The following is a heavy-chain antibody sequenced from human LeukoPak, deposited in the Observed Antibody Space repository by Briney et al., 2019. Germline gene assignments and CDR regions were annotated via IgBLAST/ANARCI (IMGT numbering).Heavy chain of an antibody. Sequence: ASVKVSCKASGYTFTSYYMHWVRQAPGQGLEWMGIINPSGGSTSYAQKFQGRVTMTRDTSTSTVYMELSSLRSEDTAVYYCARGPPYIVGVTAIGFFDYWGQGTLVTVSS. J-gene: IGHJ4*02. D-gene: IGHD2-21*02. CDR1: GYTFTSYY. V-gene: IGHV1-46*01. CDR2: INPSGGST. CDR3: ARGPPYIVGVTAIGFFDY.